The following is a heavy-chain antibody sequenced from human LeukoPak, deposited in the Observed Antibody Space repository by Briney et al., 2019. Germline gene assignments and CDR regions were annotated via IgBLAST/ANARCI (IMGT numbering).Heavy chain of an antibody. V-gene: IGHV4-34*01. CDR1: GGSFSGYY. Sequence: SETLSLTCAVYGGSFSGYYWSWIRQPPGKGLEWIGEINHSGSTNYNPSLKSRVTISVDTSKNQFSLKLSSVTAADTAVYYCARGVPGPGDFWNGYSFGHYFDYWGQGTLVTVSS. CDR3: ARGVPGPGDFWNGYSFGHYFDY. J-gene: IGHJ4*02. CDR2: INHSGST. D-gene: IGHD3-3*01.